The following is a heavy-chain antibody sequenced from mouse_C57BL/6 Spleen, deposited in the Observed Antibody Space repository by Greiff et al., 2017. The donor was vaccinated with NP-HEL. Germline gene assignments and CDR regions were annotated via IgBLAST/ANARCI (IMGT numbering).Heavy chain of an antibody. Sequence: VQLMESGPGLAKPSQSLSLTCSVTGYSITSDYWNWLRQFPGNKLEYMGYISYSGSTYYNPSLKSRISITRNTSKNQYYLQWNSETTENTATYYCARLLRTGYAMDYWGQGTSVTVSS. CDR2: ISYSGST. J-gene: IGHJ4*01. V-gene: IGHV3-8*01. CDR1: GYSITSDY. CDR3: ARLLRTGYAMDY. D-gene: IGHD1-1*01.